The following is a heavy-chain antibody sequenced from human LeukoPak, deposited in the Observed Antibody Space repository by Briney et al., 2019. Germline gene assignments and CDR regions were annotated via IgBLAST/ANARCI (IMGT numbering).Heavy chain of an antibody. CDR2: VHYSGST. Sequence: SETLSLTCTVSDDSITNYYWSWIRQPPGKGLEWIGYVHYSGSTNYNPPLQSRVTMSVDTSKNQFSLKLSSVTAADTAVYFCARHGASGSYLYYFDYWGQGTLVTVSS. CDR1: DDSITNYY. CDR3: ARHGASGSYLYYFDY. J-gene: IGHJ4*02. D-gene: IGHD1-26*01. V-gene: IGHV4-59*08.